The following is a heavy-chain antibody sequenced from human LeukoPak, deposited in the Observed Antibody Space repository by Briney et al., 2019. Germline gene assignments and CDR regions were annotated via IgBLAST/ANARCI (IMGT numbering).Heavy chain of an antibody. CDR2: IYHSGST. V-gene: IGHV4-38-2*02. Sequence: SETLSLTCTVSGYSISSGYYWGWLRQPPGKGLGWIGSIYHSGSTYYNPSLKSQVTISVDTSKNQFSLKLTSVTAADTAVYYCARESAYYYYMDVWGKGTTVTVSS. CDR1: GYSISSGYY. J-gene: IGHJ6*03. CDR3: ARESAYYYYMDV.